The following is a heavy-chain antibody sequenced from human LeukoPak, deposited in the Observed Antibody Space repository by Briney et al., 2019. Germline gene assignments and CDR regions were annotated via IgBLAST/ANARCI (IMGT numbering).Heavy chain of an antibody. Sequence: GGSLRLSCAASEFTFSTFAMIWVRQPPGKGLEWVSSIFPSGGEIHYADSVRGRFTISRDNSKSILFLQMNSLIAEDTAIYYCATYRQVLLPFESWGQGTLVTVSS. CDR3: ATYRQVLLPFES. CDR2: IFPSGGEI. D-gene: IGHD5-18*01. V-gene: IGHV3-23*01. CDR1: EFTFSTFA. J-gene: IGHJ4*02.